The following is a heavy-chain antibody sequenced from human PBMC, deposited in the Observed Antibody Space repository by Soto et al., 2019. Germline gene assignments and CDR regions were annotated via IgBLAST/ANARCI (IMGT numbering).Heavy chain of an antibody. CDR3: ARIEMASIK. Sequence: SETLSLTCIVSGASIRSGGYYGTWLRQSPGKGLEWIGHIYYTGSTFYSPSLKSRLTISLDTSKNQFSLDLRSVTAADTAMYYCARIEMASIKWGRGTLVTVSS. CDR2: IYYTGST. J-gene: IGHJ4*02. CDR1: GASIRSGGYY. V-gene: IGHV4-31*02.